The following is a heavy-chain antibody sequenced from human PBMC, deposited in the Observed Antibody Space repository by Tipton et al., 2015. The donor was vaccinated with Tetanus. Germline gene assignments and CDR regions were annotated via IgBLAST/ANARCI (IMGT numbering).Heavy chain of an antibody. CDR2: IKQDGGEK. J-gene: IGHJ4*02. Sequence: SLRLSCAASGFTFNTYWMTWVRQVPGKGLEWVANIKQDGGEKYCVDSAKGRFTISRDNARNSLYLQMNSLRAEDTAVYYCARVRGYCSSTTCSGIDYWGQGTLVTVSS. CDR1: GFTFNTYW. V-gene: IGHV3-7*01. D-gene: IGHD2-2*01. CDR3: ARVRGYCSSTTCSGIDY.